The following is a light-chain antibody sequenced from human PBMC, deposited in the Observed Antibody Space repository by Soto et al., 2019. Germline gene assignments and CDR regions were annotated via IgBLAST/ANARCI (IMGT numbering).Light chain of an antibody. CDR1: SSDVGGYNY. J-gene: IGLJ3*02. V-gene: IGLV2-14*01. CDR2: EVS. CDR3: SSYTSSSTRV. Sequence: QSALTQPASVSGSPGQSITISCTGTSSDVGGYNYVSWYQQHPGKAPKLMIYEVSNRPSGVSNRFSGSKSGNTASLTIAGLQAEDEADYYCSSYTSSSTRVFGGRTKLTVL.